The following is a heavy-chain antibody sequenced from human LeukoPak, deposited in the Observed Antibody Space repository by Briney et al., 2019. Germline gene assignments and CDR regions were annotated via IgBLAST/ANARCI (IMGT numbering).Heavy chain of an antibody. V-gene: IGHV3-23*01. Sequence: GGSLRLSCAASGFTFSSYAMSWVRQAPGKGLEWVSGISGSGGSTYYAESVKGRFTISKDNSKNTLYLQLNTLRPEDTAVYYCANDDARGFGEPSPYDYWGQGTRVIVSS. CDR2: ISGSGGST. CDR3: ANDDARGFGEPSPYDY. J-gene: IGHJ4*02. D-gene: IGHD3-10*01. CDR1: GFTFSSYA.